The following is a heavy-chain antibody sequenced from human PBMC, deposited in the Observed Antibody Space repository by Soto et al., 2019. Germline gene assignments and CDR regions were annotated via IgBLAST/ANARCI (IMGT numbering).Heavy chain of an antibody. CDR3: ARGAGGYYYMDV. D-gene: IGHD3-10*01. CDR2: IKGDVSST. CDR1: GFTFSNYW. V-gene: IGHV3-74*01. J-gene: IGHJ6*03. Sequence: EVQLVESGGELVQPGGSLRLSCAASGFTFSNYWMHWVRQVPGKGPVWVSCIKGDVSSTNYADSVKGRFTMSRDNAKSTRYLQMNSLRAEDTAVYYCARGAGGYYYMDVWGKGTTVTVSS.